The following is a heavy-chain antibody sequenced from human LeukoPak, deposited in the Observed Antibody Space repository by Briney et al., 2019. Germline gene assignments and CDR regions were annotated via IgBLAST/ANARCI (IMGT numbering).Heavy chain of an antibody. V-gene: IGHV3-21*01. Sequence: GGSLRLSCAASGFTFSGYEMNWVRQAPGKGLEWVSSISSSSSYKYYTDSVKGRFTISRDNAKNSLYLQMNSLRAEDTAVYYCARSAAGTYYWGQGTLVTVSS. J-gene: IGHJ4*02. CDR1: GFTFSGYE. D-gene: IGHD1-1*01. CDR2: ISSSSSYK. CDR3: ARSAAGTYY.